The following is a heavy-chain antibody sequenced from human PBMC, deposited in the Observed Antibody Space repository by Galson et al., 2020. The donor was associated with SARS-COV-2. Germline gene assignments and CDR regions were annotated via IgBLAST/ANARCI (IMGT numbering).Heavy chain of an antibody. CDR3: AREGITFGGADFDY. J-gene: IGHJ4*02. Sequence: GESLKISCAASGFTFSSYAMHWVRQAPGKGLEWVAVISYDGSNKYYADSVKGRFTISRDNSKNTLYLQMNSLRAEDTAVYYCAREGITFGGADFDYWGQGTLVTVSS. CDR1: GFTFSSYA. CDR2: ISYDGSNK. D-gene: IGHD3-16*01. V-gene: IGHV3-30*04.